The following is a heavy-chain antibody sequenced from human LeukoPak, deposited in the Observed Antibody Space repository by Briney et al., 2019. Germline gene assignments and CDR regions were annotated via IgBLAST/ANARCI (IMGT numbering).Heavy chain of an antibody. V-gene: IGHV3-15*01. D-gene: IGHD3-3*01. CDR3: TTLWMGPEH. CDR2: IKIISDGETT. J-gene: IGHJ1*01. CDR1: GFIFSNAW. Sequence: GGSLRLSCAVSGFIFSNAWMNWVRQGPGKGLECVGRIKIISDGETTDYAAPVKGRFTISRDDSKSTLYLQMHSLRPEDTAVYYCTTLWMGPEHWGQGTLVTVSS.